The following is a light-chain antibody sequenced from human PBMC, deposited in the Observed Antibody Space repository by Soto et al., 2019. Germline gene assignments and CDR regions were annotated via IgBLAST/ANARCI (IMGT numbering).Light chain of an antibody. CDR1: SSDVGVYNY. CDR3: SSYAGTHIV. Sequence: QSVLTQPPSASGSPGQSVAISCTGTSSDVGVYNYVSWYQQHPGKAPKLMIYEISKRPSGVPDRFSGSKSGNTASLTVSGLQAEDEADYYCSSYAGTHIVFGTGTKVTVL. CDR2: EIS. V-gene: IGLV2-8*01. J-gene: IGLJ1*01.